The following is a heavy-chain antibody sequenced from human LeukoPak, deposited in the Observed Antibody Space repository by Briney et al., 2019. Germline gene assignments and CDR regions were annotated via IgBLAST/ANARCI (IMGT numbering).Heavy chain of an antibody. V-gene: IGHV3-30*02. Sequence: GGSLRLSCAASGFTFSSYGMHWARQAPGKGLEWVAFIRYDGSNKYYADSVKGRFTISRDNSKNTLYLQMNSLRAEDTAVYYCAKSGHCSTTSCYQADAFDIWGQGTMVTVSS. CDR2: IRYDGSNK. CDR1: GFTFSSYG. J-gene: IGHJ3*02. CDR3: AKSGHCSTTSCYQADAFDI. D-gene: IGHD2-2*01.